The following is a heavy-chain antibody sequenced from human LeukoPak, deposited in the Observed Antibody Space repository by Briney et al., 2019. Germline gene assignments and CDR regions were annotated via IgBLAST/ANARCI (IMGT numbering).Heavy chain of an antibody. CDR2: ISSSSSTI. CDR3: AREIPHWFDP. CDR1: GFTFSSYS. D-gene: IGHD2-2*02. V-gene: IGHV3-48*02. J-gene: IGHJ5*02. Sequence: GGSLRLSCAASGFTFSSYSMNWVRQAPGRGLEWVSYISSSSSTIYYADSVKGRFIISRDNAKNSLYLQMISLRDEDTAVYYCAREIPHWFDPWGQGTLVTVSS.